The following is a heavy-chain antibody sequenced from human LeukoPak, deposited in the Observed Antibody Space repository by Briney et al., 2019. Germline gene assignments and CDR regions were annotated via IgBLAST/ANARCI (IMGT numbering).Heavy chain of an antibody. CDR1: GFTFSSYA. D-gene: IGHD3-10*01. CDR3: ARAGTMIRGGPDSFDI. Sequence: GGSLRLSCAASGFTFSSYAMHWVRQAPGKGLEWVAVISFDGSNKYYADSVKGRFTISRDISKNTLYLQMSSLRVEDTAVYHCARAGTMIRGGPDSFDIWGQGTMVTVSS. J-gene: IGHJ3*02. CDR2: ISFDGSNK. V-gene: IGHV3-30*04.